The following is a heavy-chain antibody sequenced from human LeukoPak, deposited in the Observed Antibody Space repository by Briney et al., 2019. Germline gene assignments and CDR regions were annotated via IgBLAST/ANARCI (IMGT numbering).Heavy chain of an antibody. Sequence: SETLSLTCTVSGGSISSYYWSWIRQPPGKGLEWIGYIYYSGSTNYNPSLKSRVTISVDTSKNQFSLKLSSVTAADTAVYYCARKPIYYYGSGSYRYFDYWGQGTLVTVSS. CDR3: ARKPIYYYGSGSYRYFDY. CDR2: IYYSGST. D-gene: IGHD3-10*01. V-gene: IGHV4-59*12. CDR1: GGSISSYY. J-gene: IGHJ4*02.